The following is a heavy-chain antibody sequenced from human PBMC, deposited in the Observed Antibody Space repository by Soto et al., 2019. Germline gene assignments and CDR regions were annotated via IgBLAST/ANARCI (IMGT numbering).Heavy chain of an antibody. V-gene: IGHV3-21*01. D-gene: IGHD6-6*01. CDR1: GFAFSSYS. CDR3: ARGLYSSSSVGMDV. J-gene: IGHJ6*02. CDR2: ISSSRSYI. Sequence: GGSLRLSCAASGFAFSSYSMNWVRQAPGKGLEWVSSISSSRSYIYYADSVKGRFTISRDNAKNSLYLQMNSLRAEDTAVYYCARGLYSSSSVGMDVWGQGTTVTSP.